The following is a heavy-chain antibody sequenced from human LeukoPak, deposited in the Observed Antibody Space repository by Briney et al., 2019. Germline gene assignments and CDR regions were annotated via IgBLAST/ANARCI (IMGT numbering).Heavy chain of an antibody. V-gene: IGHV4-59*08. CDR2: IYYSGST. J-gene: IGHJ4*02. D-gene: IGHD3-22*01. Sequence: SETLFLTCTVSGGSVSSYYWSWIRQAPGQGLECMGYIYYSGSTNYNPPLTSRVSISVDTSTNQYPLKLSPVTAADTAVYYCARQGSYYYDRSGYLDYWGQGTLVTVSS. CDR1: GGSVSSYY. CDR3: ARQGSYYYDRSGYLDY.